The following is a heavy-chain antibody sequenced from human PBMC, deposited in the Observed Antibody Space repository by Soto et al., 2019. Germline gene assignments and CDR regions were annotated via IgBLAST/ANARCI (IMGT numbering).Heavy chain of an antibody. J-gene: IGHJ4*02. Sequence: PGGSLRLSCAASGLTFSDRYMDWVRQAPGKGLEWVGRIRKKTNSYTTAYAASVKGRFIISRDDSTNSLYLQMSSLKTEDTAVYYCTTVTTVDYYFDYWGQGTLVTVSS. V-gene: IGHV3-72*01. D-gene: IGHD4-17*01. CDR3: TTVTTVDYYFDY. CDR1: GLTFSDRY. CDR2: IRKKTNSYTT.